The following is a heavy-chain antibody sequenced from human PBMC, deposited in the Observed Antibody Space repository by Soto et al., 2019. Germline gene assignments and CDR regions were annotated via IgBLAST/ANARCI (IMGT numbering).Heavy chain of an antibody. CDR1: GGSVSSGSYY. V-gene: IGHV4-61*01. CDR3: ASAYYYYSMDV. Sequence: QVQLQESGPGLVKPSETLSLTCTVSGGSVSSGSYYWSWIRQPPGKGLEWIGYIYYSGSTNYNPSLKSRVTISVDTSKNQCSLKLSSVTAADTAVYYCASAYYYYSMDVGGQGTTVAVSS. J-gene: IGHJ6*02. CDR2: IYYSGST.